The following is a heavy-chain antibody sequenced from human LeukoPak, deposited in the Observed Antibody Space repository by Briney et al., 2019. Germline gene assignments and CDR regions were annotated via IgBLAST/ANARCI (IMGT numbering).Heavy chain of an antibody. V-gene: IGHV3-30-3*01. CDR1: GFTFSSYA. D-gene: IGHD5-18*01. Sequence: GGSLRLSCAASGFTFSSYAMHWVRQAPGKGLEWVAVISYDGSNKYYADSVKGRFTISRDNSKNTLYLQMNSLRAEDTAVCYCASNTAGLFDYWGQGTLVTVSS. J-gene: IGHJ4*02. CDR2: ISYDGSNK. CDR3: ASNTAGLFDY.